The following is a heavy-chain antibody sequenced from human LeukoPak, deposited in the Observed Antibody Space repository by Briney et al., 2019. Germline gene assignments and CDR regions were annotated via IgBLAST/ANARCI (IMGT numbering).Heavy chain of an antibody. CDR2: ISSSGHYI. CDR1: EFTFSRYT. J-gene: IGHJ3*02. CDR3: ARAVAPSAIEEAFDI. V-gene: IGHV3-21*06. Sequence: PGGSLRLSCAASEFTFSRYTMTWVRQAPGKGLDWVSSISSSGHYIYYADSLKGRFTVSRDNAKNLLFLQMNSLRVDDTALYYCARAVAPSAIEEAFDIWGQGTMVTVSS. D-gene: IGHD2-15*01.